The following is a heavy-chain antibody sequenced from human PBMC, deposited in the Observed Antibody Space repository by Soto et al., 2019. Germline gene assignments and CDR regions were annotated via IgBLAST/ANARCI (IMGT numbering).Heavy chain of an antibody. D-gene: IGHD1-7*01. CDR3: AKDLSGITGTTADY. J-gene: IGHJ4*02. CDR2: ISGSGGST. V-gene: IGHV3-23*01. Sequence: GGSLRLSCAASGFTFSSYAMSWVRQAPGKGLEWVSAISGSGGSTYYADSVKGRFTISRDNSKNTLYLQMNSLRAEDTAVYYCAKDLSGITGTTADYWGQGTLVTVSS. CDR1: GFTFSSYA.